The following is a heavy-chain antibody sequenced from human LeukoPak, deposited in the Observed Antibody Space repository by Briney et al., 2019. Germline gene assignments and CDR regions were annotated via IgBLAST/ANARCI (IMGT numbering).Heavy chain of an antibody. J-gene: IGHJ4*02. CDR1: GFTLSSYE. V-gene: IGHV3-23*01. CDR3: TRNNGWYGVS. D-gene: IGHD6-19*01. Sequence: PGGSLRLSCTASGFTLSSYEMTWIRQAPGKGLEWVSSIDYSGDTTYYADSVKGRFTISRDNSKSTLFLQLSSLRADDTAVYYCTRNNGWYGVSWGQGTLVNVSS. CDR2: IDYSGDTT.